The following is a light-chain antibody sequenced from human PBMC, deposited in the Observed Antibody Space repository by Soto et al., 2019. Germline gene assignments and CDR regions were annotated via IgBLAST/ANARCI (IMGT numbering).Light chain of an antibody. CDR1: SSDVGNYNY. CDR2: DVS. CDR3: NSYTSSSTPCV. J-gene: IGLJ1*01. V-gene: IGLV2-14*03. Sequence: QSALTQPASVSGSPGQSITISCTGTSSDVGNYNYVSWYQHHPGKAPKLMIYDVSNRPSGVSNRFSGSKSGNSASLTISVLQAEDEAEYYCNSYTSSSTPCVFGTGTKVTVL.